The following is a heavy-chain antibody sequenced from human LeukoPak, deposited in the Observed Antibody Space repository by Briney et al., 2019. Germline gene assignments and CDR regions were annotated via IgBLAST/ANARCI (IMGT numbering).Heavy chain of an antibody. CDR3: AADRFGGSWLGAFDI. CDR2: IVVGSGNT. Sequence: SVKVSCKASGFTFTSSAMQWVRQARGQRLEWIGWIVVGSGNTNYAQKFQERVTITRDMSTSTAYMELSSLRSEDTAVYYCAADRFGGSWLGAFDIWGQGTMVTVSS. V-gene: IGHV1-58*02. CDR1: GFTFTSSA. D-gene: IGHD2-15*01. J-gene: IGHJ3*02.